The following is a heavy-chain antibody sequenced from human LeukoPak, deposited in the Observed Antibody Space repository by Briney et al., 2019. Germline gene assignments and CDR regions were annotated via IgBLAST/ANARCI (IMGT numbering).Heavy chain of an antibody. CDR2: IKSKTDGGTT. Sequence: GGSLRLSCAASGFTFSNYAMSWVRQAPGKGLEWVGRIKSKTDGGTTDYAAPVKGRFTISRDDSKNTLYLQMNSLKTEDTAVYYCTTAAVTLAGPDWYFDLWGRGTLVTVSS. V-gene: IGHV3-15*01. CDR3: TTAAVTLAGPDWYFDL. J-gene: IGHJ2*01. CDR1: GFTFSNYA. D-gene: IGHD4-17*01.